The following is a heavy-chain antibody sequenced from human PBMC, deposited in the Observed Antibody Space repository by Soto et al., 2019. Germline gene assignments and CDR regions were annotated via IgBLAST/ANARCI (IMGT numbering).Heavy chain of an antibody. J-gene: IGHJ6*04. Sequence: RGSLRLSCPPSGFPFRNYGLHWVRHAPGKGLDWVALISYDGDNKYYAASARGRFTVSRENFKNTLFLQMXMLRPEDTAVYYCVKDIMGYADHSDAMDVRGKGTTVTVSS. V-gene: IGHV3-30*18. CDR1: GFPFRNYG. CDR2: ISYDGDNK. D-gene: IGHD4-17*01. CDR3: VKDIMGYADHSDAMDV.